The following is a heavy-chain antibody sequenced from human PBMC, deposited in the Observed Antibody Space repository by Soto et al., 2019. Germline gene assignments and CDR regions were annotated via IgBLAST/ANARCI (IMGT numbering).Heavy chain of an antibody. Sequence: SETLSLTCAVYGGSFSGYYWSWIRQPPGKGLEWIGEINHSGSTNYNPSLKSRVTISVDTSKNQFSLKLSSVTAADTAVYYCARVVAAAGTRSPLDYWGQGTLVTVSS. CDR1: GGSFSGYY. J-gene: IGHJ4*02. V-gene: IGHV4-34*01. D-gene: IGHD6-13*01. CDR2: INHSGST. CDR3: ARVVAAAGTRSPLDY.